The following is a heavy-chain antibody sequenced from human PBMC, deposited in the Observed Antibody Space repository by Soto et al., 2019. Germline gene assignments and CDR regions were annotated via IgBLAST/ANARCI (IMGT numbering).Heavy chain of an antibody. J-gene: IGHJ6*02. Sequence: QPGGSLRLSCAASGFTFSSYGMHWVRQAPGKGLEWVAVISYDGSNKYYADSVKGRFTISRDNSKNTLYLQMNSLRAEDTAVYYCANSDFSYCTNGVCFGSNYYYGMDVWGQGTTVTVSS. D-gene: IGHD2-8*01. CDR3: ANSDFSYCTNGVCFGSNYYYGMDV. CDR1: GFTFSSYG. CDR2: ISYDGSNK. V-gene: IGHV3-30*18.